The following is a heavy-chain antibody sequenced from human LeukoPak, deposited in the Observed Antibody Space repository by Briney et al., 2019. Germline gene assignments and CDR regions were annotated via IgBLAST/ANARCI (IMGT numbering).Heavy chain of an antibody. CDR3: GTRIHTTSYYDS. Sequence: GGPLRLSCAASGFTFSSYGMSWFRQAPGKGREWVSAISNSGANTYYAESVKGRFTIARDNSKNTLYLQMNSLSAEDTAVYYCGTRIHTTSYYDSWGQGTLVTVSS. V-gene: IGHV3-23*01. J-gene: IGHJ4*02. D-gene: IGHD2/OR15-2a*01. CDR2: ISNSGANT. CDR1: GFTFSSYG.